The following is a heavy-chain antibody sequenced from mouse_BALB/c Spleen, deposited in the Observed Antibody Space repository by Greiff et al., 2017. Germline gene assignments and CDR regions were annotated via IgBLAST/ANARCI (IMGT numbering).Heavy chain of an antibody. CDR1: GYTFTSYW. CDR2: IYPGDGDT. D-gene: IGHD2-3*01. Sequence: QVQLQQPGAELVKPGASVKMSCKASGYTFTSYWMHWVKQRPGQGLEWIGQIYPGDGDTNYNGKFKGKATLTADKSSSTAYMQLSSLTSEDSAVYFCAREGSISDGYHYYAMDYWGQGTSVTVSS. J-gene: IGHJ4*01. V-gene: IGHV1-80*01. CDR3: AREGSISDGYHYYAMDY.